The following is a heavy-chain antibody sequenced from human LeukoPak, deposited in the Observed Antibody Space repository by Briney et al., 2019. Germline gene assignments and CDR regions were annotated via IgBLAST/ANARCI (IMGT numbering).Heavy chain of an antibody. V-gene: IGHV4-4*09. CDR2: IYTSGST. J-gene: IGHJ4*02. CDR1: GGSISSYY. Sequence: PSETLSLTCTVSGGSISSYYWSWIRQPPGKGLEWIGYIYTSGSTNYNPSLKSRVTISVDTSKNQFSLKLSSVTAADTAVYYCARGYCSSTSCYTFDYWGQGTLVTVSS. D-gene: IGHD2-2*02. CDR3: ARGYCSSTSCYTFDY.